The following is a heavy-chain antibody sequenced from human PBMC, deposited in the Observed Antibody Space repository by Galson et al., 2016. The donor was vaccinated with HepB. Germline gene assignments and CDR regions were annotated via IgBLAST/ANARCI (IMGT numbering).Heavy chain of an antibody. CDR2: VIPIFRTT. J-gene: IGHJ4*02. Sequence: SVKVSCKASGGTFSSYALSWVRQAPRQGLGWMGRVIPIFRTTNYAQKFQGRVSITADESTSTAYMELSSLGSEDTAVYYCARPQRVGGNYYSFDYWGQGTLVTVSS. CDR1: GGTFSSYA. V-gene: IGHV1-69*13. D-gene: IGHD1-26*01. CDR3: ARPQRVGGNYYSFDY.